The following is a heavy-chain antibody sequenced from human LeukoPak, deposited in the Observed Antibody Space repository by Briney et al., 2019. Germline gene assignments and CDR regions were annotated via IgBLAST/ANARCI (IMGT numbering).Heavy chain of an antibody. CDR2: ISGSGGST. D-gene: IGHD3-10*01. V-gene: IGHV3-23*01. J-gene: IGHJ2*01. CDR3: ARENLGYYYGSGSYYLDL. Sequence: PGGSLRLSCAASGFTFSSYAMSWVRQAPGKGLEWVSAISGSGGSTYYADSVKGRFTISRDNSKNTLYLQMNSLRAEDTAVYYCARENLGYYYGSGSYYLDLWGRGTLATVSS. CDR1: GFTFSSYA.